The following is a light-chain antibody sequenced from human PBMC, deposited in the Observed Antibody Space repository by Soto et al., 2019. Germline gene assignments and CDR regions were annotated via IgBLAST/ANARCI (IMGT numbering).Light chain of an antibody. CDR3: VAWDDSLTGYVV. CDR1: STNIGSNT. CDR2: SNN. Sequence: QSVLTQPPSASGTPGQGVTISCYGSSTNIGSNTVNWYQQLPGTAPKLVIYSNNQRPSGVPDRFSGSKSGTSASLAISGLQSEDEADYYCVAWDDSLTGYVVFGGGTKVTVL. V-gene: IGLV1-44*01. J-gene: IGLJ2*01.